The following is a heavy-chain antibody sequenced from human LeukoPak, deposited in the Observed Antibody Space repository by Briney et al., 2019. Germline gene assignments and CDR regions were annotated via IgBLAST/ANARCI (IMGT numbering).Heavy chain of an antibody. V-gene: IGHV3-23*01. CDR3: ARGIMTPYYMDV. J-gene: IGHJ6*03. CDR1: GFTFRTYG. D-gene: IGHD3-16*01. CDR2: ISDSGART. Sequence: GGSLRLSCAASGFTFRTYGMSWVRQAPGKGLEWVSIISDSGARTYYADSVKGRFTISRDNSKNTLYLQMNSLRAEDTAVYYCARGIMTPYYMDVWGKGTTVSVSS.